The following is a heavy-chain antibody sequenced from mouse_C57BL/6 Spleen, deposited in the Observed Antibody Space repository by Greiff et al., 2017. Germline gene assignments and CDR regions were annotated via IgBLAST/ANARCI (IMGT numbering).Heavy chain of an antibody. CDR3: ARYGYYVSYAMDY. D-gene: IGHD2-3*01. V-gene: IGHV1-69*01. CDR2: IDPSDSYT. J-gene: IGHJ4*01. Sequence: VQLQQSGAELVMPGASVKLSCKASGYTFTSYWMHWVKQRPGQGLEWIGEIDPSDSYTNYNQKFKGKSTLTVDKSSSTAYMQLSSLTSEDSAVYYCARYGYYVSYAMDYWGQGTSVTVSS. CDR1: GYTFTSYW.